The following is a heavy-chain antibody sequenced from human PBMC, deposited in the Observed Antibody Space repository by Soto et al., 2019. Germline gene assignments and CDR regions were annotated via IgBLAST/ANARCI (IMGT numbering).Heavy chain of an antibody. CDR2: MNPNSGNT. J-gene: IGHJ4*02. CDR1: GYTFTSYD. Sequence: ASVKVSCKASGYTFTSYDINWVRQATGQGLEWMGWMNPNSGNTGYAQKFQGRVTMTRNTSISTAYMELRSLRSDDTAVYYCARDLGGYHSIAAYWGQGALVTVSS. CDR3: ARDLGGYHSIAAY. D-gene: IGHD5-12*01. V-gene: IGHV1-8*01.